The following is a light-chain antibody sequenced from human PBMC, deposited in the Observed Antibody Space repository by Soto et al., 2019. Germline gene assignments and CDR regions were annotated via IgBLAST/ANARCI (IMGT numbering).Light chain of an antibody. J-gene: IGKJ4*01. Sequence: DIQMTQSPSSLSASVGDRVTITCQASQDISNYLNWYQQKPGKAPKLLIYEASSLETGVPSRFSGSGSGTDFTFTISSLQPEDTATYYCQQYDDLPSLTFGGGTKV. V-gene: IGKV1-33*01. CDR2: EAS. CDR1: QDISNY. CDR3: QQYDDLPSLT.